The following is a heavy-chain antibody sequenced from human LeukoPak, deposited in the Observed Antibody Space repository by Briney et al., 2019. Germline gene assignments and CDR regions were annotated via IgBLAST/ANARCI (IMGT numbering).Heavy chain of an antibody. CDR2: IHHRGST. CDR3: ARGTQYSSSWYYFDY. J-gene: IGHJ4*02. D-gene: IGHD6-13*01. CDR1: GGSISSNY. Sequence: SETLSLTCTVSGGSISSNYWTWIRQPPGKGLVWIGYIHHRGSTYYNPSLTSRVTISVDTSKNQFSLKLSSVTAADTAVFYCARGTQYSSSWYYFDYWGQGILVTVSS. V-gene: IGHV4-59*01.